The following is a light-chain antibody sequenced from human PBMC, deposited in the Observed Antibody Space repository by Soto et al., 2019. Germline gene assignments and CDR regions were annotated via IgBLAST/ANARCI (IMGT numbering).Light chain of an antibody. J-gene: IGKJ5*01. CDR1: QRLVYSDGNTY. CDR3: QQYGTSPIT. V-gene: IGKV2-30*01. Sequence: AALTQSPLSLPVTPGQPASSFCSCSQRLVYSDGNTYLKWFQQRPGQSPRRLIYKVSNRDSGVPDRFSGSGSGTDFTLKISRVEAEDVGVYYCQQYGTSPITFGQGTRLEIK. CDR2: KVS.